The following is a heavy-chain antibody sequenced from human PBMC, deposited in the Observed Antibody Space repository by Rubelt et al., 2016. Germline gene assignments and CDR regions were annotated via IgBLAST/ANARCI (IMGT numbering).Heavy chain of an antibody. CDR2: FDPEDGET. CDR3: ASSLKYYDFWSGPDY. CDR1: GYTLTELS. D-gene: IGHD3-3*01. Sequence: QVQLVQSGAEVKKPGASVKVSCKVSGYTLTELSMHWVRQAPGKGLEWMGGFDPEDGETIYAQKFQGRVTMTEDTSTSTVYMELSGLRSEDTAVYYCASSLKYYDFWSGPDYWGQGTLVTVSS. V-gene: IGHV1-24*01. J-gene: IGHJ4*02.